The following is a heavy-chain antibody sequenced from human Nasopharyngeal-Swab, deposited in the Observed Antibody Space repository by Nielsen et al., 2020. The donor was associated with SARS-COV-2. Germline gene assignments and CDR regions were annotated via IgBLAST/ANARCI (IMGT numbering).Heavy chain of an antibody. D-gene: IGHD4-17*01. V-gene: IGHV3-30*18. CDR3: AKDVHGDYGGIDY. CDR2: ISYDGSNE. Sequence: GGSLRLSCAASGFTFSSSGMDWVRQAPGKGLEWVAVISYDGSNEYYGDSLKGRFTISRDNSKNTLYLQMNSLRVDDTAVYYCAKDVHGDYGGIDYWGQGSLVTVSS. J-gene: IGHJ4*02. CDR1: GFTFSSSG.